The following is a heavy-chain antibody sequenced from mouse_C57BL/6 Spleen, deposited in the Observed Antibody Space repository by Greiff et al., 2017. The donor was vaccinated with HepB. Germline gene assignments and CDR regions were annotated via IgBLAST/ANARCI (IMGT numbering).Heavy chain of an antibody. CDR1: GYTFTNYW. V-gene: IGHV1-63*01. CDR2: IYPGGGYT. Sequence: VKLQESGAELVRPGTSVKMSCKASGYTFTNYWIGWAKQRPGHGLEWIGDIYPGGGYTNYNEKFKGKATLTADKSSSTAYMQFSSLTSEDSAIYYCARSKGSSPWGFDVWGTGTTVTVSS. CDR3: ARSKGSSPWGFDV. J-gene: IGHJ1*03. D-gene: IGHD1-1*01.